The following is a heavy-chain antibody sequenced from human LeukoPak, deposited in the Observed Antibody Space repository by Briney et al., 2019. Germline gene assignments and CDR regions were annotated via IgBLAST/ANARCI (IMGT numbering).Heavy chain of an antibody. CDR3: ARSSPTTYDILTGYRYYYYGMDA. CDR1: GFTFSSYD. D-gene: IGHD3-9*01. V-gene: IGHV3-13*01. J-gene: IGHJ6*02. CDR2: IATAGDT. Sequence: GGSLRLSRVASGFTFSSYDMRWVRQGTGKGLEWVSAIATAGDTNYPGSVKGRFTISRENAKNSLYLQMNSLRAGDTAVYYCARSSPTTYDILTGYRYYYYGMDAWGQGATVTVSS.